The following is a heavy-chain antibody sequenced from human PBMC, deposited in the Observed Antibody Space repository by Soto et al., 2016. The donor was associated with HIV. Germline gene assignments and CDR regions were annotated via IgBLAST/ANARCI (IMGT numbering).Heavy chain of an antibody. Sequence: EVQLLESGGGVVQPGGSLRLSCAASGFTFDEYAMHWVRQAPGKGLEWVSLISGDGGSTYYADSVKGRFTISRDNSKKSLYLQMNSLKTEDTALYYCAKXRRSKYSVLQYFRGMKYYGMDVWGQGTTGHRLL. V-gene: IGHV3-43*02. CDR2: ISGDGGST. D-gene: IGHD3-9*01. CDR1: GFTFDEYA. J-gene: IGHJ6*02. CDR3: AKXRRSKYSVLQYFRGMKYYGMDV.